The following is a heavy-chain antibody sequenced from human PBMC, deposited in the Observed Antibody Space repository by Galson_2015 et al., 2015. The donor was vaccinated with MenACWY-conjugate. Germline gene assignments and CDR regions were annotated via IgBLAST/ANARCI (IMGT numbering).Heavy chain of an antibody. D-gene: IGHD4-23*01. CDR3: ATRSGDGGGGYCFDY. CDR1: GFTFSSYE. CDR2: ISSSGFTI. Sequence: SLRLSCAASGFTFSSYEMNWVRQAPGKGLEWVSYISSSGFTIYYADSVEGRFTISRDNAKNSLYLQMNSLRAEDSAVYYCATRSGDGGGGYCFDYWGQGTLVTVSS. J-gene: IGHJ4*02. V-gene: IGHV3-48*03.